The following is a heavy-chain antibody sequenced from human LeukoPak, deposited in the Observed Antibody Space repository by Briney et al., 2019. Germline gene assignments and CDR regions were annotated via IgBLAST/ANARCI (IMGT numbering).Heavy chain of an antibody. CDR1: GGSFSGYY. J-gene: IGHJ3*02. D-gene: IGHD5-12*01. V-gene: IGHV4-34*01. Sequence: SETLSLTCAVYGGSFSGYYWSWIRQPPGKGLEWIGEINHSGSTNYNPSLKSRVIISVDTSKNQFSLKLSSVTAEDTAVYYCAREHDEGGYSGYDDAFDIWGQGTMVTVSS. CDR3: AREHDEGGYSGYDDAFDI. CDR2: INHSGST.